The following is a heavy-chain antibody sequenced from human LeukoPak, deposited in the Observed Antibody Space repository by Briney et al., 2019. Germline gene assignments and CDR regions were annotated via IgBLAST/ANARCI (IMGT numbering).Heavy chain of an antibody. V-gene: IGHV3-21*01. CDR3: ARLVIPSWFDP. Sequence: GGSLRLSCAASGFTFSSYSMNWVRQAPGKGLEWVSSISSSSSYIYYADSVKGRFTISRDNAKNSLYLQMNGLRAEDTAVYYCARLVIPSWFDPWGQGTLVTVSS. CDR1: GFTFSSYS. D-gene: IGHD2-21*01. CDR2: ISSSSSYI. J-gene: IGHJ5*02.